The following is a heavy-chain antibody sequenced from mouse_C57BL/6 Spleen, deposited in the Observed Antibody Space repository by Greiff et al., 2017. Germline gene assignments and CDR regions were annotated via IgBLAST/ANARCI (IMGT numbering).Heavy chain of an antibody. CDR3: TGGTTVVGFDY. CDR1: GFTFSNYW. Sequence: EVMLVESGGGLVQPGGSMKLSCVASGFTFSNYWMNWVRQSPEKGLEWVAQIRLKSDNYATHYAESVKGRFTISRDDSKSSVYLQMTNLRAEDTGIYYGTGGTTVVGFDYWGQGTTLTVSS. D-gene: IGHD1-1*01. V-gene: IGHV6-3*01. CDR2: IRLKSDNYAT. J-gene: IGHJ2*01.